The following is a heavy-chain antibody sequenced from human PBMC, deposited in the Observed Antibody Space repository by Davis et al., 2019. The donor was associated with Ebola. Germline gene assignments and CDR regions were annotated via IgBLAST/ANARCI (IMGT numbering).Heavy chain of an antibody. CDR2: IKQDGSEK. CDR1: GFTVSSNY. D-gene: IGHD3-22*01. J-gene: IGHJ4*02. Sequence: GESLKISCAASGFTVSSNYMSWVRQAPGKGLEWVANIKQDGSEKYYVDSVKGRFTISRDNAKNSLYLQMNSLRAEDTAVYYCASAYYYDSSGYLLGGWGQGTLVTVSS. CDR3: ASAYYYDSSGYLLGG. V-gene: IGHV3-7*03.